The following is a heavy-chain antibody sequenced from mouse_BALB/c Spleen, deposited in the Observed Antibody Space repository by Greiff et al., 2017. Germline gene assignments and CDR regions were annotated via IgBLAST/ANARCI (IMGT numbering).Heavy chain of an antibody. Sequence: EVKVVESGGDLVKPGGSLKLSCAASGFTFSSYGMSWVRQTPDKRLEWVATISSGGSYTYYPDSVKGRFTISRDNAKNTLYLQMSSLKSEDTAMYYCARGYDPFAYWGQGTLVTVSA. D-gene: IGHD2-14*01. J-gene: IGHJ3*01. CDR1: GFTFSSYG. CDR2: ISSGGSYT. CDR3: ARGYDPFAY. V-gene: IGHV5-6*01.